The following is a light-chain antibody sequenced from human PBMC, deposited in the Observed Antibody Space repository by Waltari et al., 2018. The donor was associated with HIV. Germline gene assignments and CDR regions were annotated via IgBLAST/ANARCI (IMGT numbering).Light chain of an antibody. J-gene: IGLJ2*01. CDR2: VNN. V-gene: IGLV1-44*01. CDR1: SSNIGSNT. CDR3: QSYDTGLSAV. Sequence: QSVLTQPPSASGTPGQRVTISCSGSSSNIGSNTVNWYQQLPGTAPRLIMYVNNNRPSGVPDRFSGSKSGSSATLAITGLQADDEADYYCQSYDTGLSAVFGGGTKLTVV.